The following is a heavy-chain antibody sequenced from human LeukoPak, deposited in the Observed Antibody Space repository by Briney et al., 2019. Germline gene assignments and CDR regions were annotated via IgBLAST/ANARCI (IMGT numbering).Heavy chain of an antibody. D-gene: IGHD6-6*01. CDR3: AREGSSSSRLDY. J-gene: IGHJ4*02. CDR2: INPSGGST. Sequence: ASVKVSCKASGGTFSSYAISWVRQAPGQGLEWMGIINPSGGSTSYAQKFQGRVTMTRDTSTSTVYMELSSLRSEDTAVYYCAREGSSSSRLDYWGQGTLVTVSS. CDR1: GGTFSSYA. V-gene: IGHV1-46*01.